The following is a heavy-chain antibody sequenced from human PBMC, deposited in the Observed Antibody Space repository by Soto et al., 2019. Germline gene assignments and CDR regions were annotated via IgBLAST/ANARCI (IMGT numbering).Heavy chain of an antibody. V-gene: IGHV3-15*01. CDR1: GLTVSGKKY. J-gene: IGHJ4*02. CDR3: TTEDPSWLRGLEY. D-gene: IGHD5-12*01. Sequence: DVQLVESGGGLIQPGGSLRLSCVASGLTVSGKKYMAWVRQAPGKGLEWVGRIKTRIDSATTDYAAPVKDRFTISRDDSKNTLYLQMDSLKTEDTAVYYCTTEDPSWLRGLEYWGQGTLVTVSS. CDR2: IKTRIDSATT.